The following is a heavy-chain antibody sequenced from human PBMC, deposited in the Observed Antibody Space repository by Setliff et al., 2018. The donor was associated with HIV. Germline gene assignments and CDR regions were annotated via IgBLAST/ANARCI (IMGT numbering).Heavy chain of an antibody. Sequence: ASVKVSCKVSGYTVSELSMHWMRQAPGEGLEWMGGFDPEDDETVYAEKFQGRVTMTEDTSTDTAYMALSSLRSEDTAMYYCATSGFYDILTGPTPGVFDIWGQGTMVTVSS. CDR2: FDPEDDET. D-gene: IGHD3-9*01. CDR3: ATSGFYDILTGPTPGVFDI. J-gene: IGHJ3*02. CDR1: GYTVSELS. V-gene: IGHV1-24*01.